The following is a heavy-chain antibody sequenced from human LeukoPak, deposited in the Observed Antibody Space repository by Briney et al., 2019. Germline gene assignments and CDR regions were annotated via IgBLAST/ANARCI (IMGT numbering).Heavy chain of an antibody. CDR1: RFTFSSYS. V-gene: IGHV3-21*01. CDR2: TSGSSRYI. D-gene: IGHD3-10*02. J-gene: IGHJ6*04. CDR3: AELGITMIGGV. Sequence: GGSLRLSCAASRFTFSSYSMAWVRQAPGKGLEWVSSTSGSSRYIYYADSVKGRFTISRDNAKNSLYLQMNSLRAEDTAVYYCAELGITMIGGVWGKGTTVTISS.